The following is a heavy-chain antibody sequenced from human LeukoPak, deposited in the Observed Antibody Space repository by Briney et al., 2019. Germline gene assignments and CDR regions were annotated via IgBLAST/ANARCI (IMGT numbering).Heavy chain of an antibody. CDR1: GGSISSGGYY. D-gene: IGHD4-17*01. Sequence: SQTLSLTCTVSGGSISSGGYYWSWIRQHPGKGLEWIGYIYYSGSTYYNPSLKSRVTISVDTSKNQFSLKLSSVTAADTAVYYCARQAHDYGDYGLYYFDYWGQGTLVTVSS. CDR2: IYYSGST. J-gene: IGHJ4*02. V-gene: IGHV4-31*03. CDR3: ARQAHDYGDYGLYYFDY.